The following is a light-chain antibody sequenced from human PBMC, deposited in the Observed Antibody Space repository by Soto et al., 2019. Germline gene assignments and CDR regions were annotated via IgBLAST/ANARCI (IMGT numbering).Light chain of an antibody. J-gene: IGLJ1*01. V-gene: IGLV2-11*01. Sequence: QSALTQPRSVSGSPGQSVTISCTGTSSDVGDYNYVSWHQQHPGKAPKLMIYDVNKRPSGVPDRFSGSKSGNTASLTISGLQAEDEADYYCCSYGGSYTYVFGTGTKLTVL. CDR1: SSDVGDYNY. CDR2: DVN. CDR3: CSYGGSYTYV.